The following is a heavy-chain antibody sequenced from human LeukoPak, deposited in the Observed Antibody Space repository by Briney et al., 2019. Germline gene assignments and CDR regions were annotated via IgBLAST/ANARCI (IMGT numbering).Heavy chain of an antibody. J-gene: IGHJ2*01. V-gene: IGHV3-23*01. Sequence: GGSLRLSCAASGFTFTNYAMNWVRQAPEKGLEWVSTIHGGGDVTYYADSVKGRFTISRDNSRNTLYLQMNSLRAEDTAIYYCAKALSSSFYYFDLGGRGTLVTVSS. D-gene: IGHD3-16*02. CDR2: IHGGGDVT. CDR1: GFTFTNYA. CDR3: AKALSSSFYYFDL.